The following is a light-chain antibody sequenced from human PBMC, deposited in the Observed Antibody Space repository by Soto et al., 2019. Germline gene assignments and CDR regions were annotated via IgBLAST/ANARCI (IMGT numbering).Light chain of an antibody. V-gene: IGKV1-5*03. J-gene: IGKJ1*01. CDR1: QSVSTW. CDR3: QQYYSYPRS. Sequence: IQMTQSPSSLSASVGDRVTITCRASQSVSTWLAWYQQKPGKAPQVLISMASTLESGVPSRFSGSGSGTEFTLTISCLQSEDFATYYCQQYYSYPRSFGQGTKVDIK. CDR2: MAS.